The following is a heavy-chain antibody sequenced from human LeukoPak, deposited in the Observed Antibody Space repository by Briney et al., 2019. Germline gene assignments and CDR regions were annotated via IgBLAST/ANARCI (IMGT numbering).Heavy chain of an antibody. D-gene: IGHD1-1*01. J-gene: IGHJ4*02. CDR3: AKDTPTTGYHLDS. CDR1: GFTLRGYG. V-gene: IGHV3-30*02. CDR2: IRYDGSDK. Sequence: PGGSLGLSCAASGFTLRGYGMHWVRQAPDKGLEWVAFIRYDGSDKSYADSVKGRFTISRDNSENTLYLQINSLRVEDTAVYYCAKDTPTTGYHLDSWGQGTLVTVSS.